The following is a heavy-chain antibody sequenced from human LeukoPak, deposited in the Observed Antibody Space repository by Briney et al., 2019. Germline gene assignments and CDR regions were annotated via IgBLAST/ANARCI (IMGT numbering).Heavy chain of an antibody. CDR1: GFPFSSYS. CDR2: ISSSSSYI. Sequence: GGSLRLSWAASGFPFSSYSMNWVRQAPGKGLEWVSSISSSSSYIYYADSVKGRFTISRDNAKNPLYLQMNSLRAEDTAVYYCARDTPEAVADHWGQGTLVAVSS. CDR3: ARDTPEAVADH. J-gene: IGHJ4*02. D-gene: IGHD6-19*01. V-gene: IGHV3-21*01.